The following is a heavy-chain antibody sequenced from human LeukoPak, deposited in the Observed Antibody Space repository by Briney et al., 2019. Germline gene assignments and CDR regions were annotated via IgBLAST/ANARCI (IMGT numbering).Heavy chain of an antibody. D-gene: IGHD2-15*01. CDR3: ARENLGYCSGGSCYGAFDI. CDR1: GGSISSGGYY. J-gene: IGHJ3*02. Sequence: SETLSLTCTVSGGSISSGGYYWSWIRQHPGKGLEWIGHIYYSGSTYYNPSLKSRVTISVDTSKNQFSLKLSSVTAADTAVYYCARENLGYCSGGSCYGAFDIWGQGTMVTVSS. CDR2: IYYSGST. V-gene: IGHV4-31*03.